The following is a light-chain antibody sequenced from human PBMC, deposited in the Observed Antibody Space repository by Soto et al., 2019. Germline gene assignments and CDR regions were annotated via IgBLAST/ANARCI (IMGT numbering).Light chain of an antibody. Sequence: QSVLTQPPSVSAAPGQRVTISCSRSASNVGTQFVSWYQHRPGAAPKLLIYDNDERPSEIPDRFSGSKSDTSATLTITGVQTGDEADYYCGTWDTGLSAGVFGGGTKLTVL. CDR2: DND. CDR3: GTWDTGLSAGV. CDR1: ASNVGTQF. V-gene: IGLV1-51*01. J-gene: IGLJ2*01.